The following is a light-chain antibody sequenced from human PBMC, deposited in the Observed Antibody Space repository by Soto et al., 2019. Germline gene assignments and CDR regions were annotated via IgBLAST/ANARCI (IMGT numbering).Light chain of an antibody. CDR2: GAS. Sequence: EIVLTQSPATLSVSPGERASLSCRASQTVGSNLAWYQQKPGQTPRLLIYGASTRAAGSAARFSGSGSGTDFTLTISSLQSEDFAVYYWQQYNNLPITFGQGTRLE. CDR1: QTVGSN. CDR3: QQYNNLPIT. V-gene: IGKV3-15*01. J-gene: IGKJ5*01.